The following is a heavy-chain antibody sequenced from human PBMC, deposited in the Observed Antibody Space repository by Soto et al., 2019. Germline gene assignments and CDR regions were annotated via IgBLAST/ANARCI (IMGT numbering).Heavy chain of an antibody. V-gene: IGHV1-46*03. J-gene: IGHJ4*02. D-gene: IGHD6-19*01. Sequence: QVQLVQSGAEVKKPGASVKVSCKACGYTFTNYYIHWVRQAPGQGLEWMGIVTPSGGATKYPQQFQGRVTMTADTSTNTVFMALTSLRSEDTAVYYCARDPVGWDFFDYWGQGTLVAVSA. CDR3: ARDPVGWDFFDY. CDR2: VTPSGGAT. CDR1: GYTFTNYY.